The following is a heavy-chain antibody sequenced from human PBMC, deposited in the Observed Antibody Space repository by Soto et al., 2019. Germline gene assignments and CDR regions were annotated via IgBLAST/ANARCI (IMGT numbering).Heavy chain of an antibody. CDR3: ARFQVVTPLDY. V-gene: IGHV1-18*01. CDR1: GYTFTSYG. J-gene: IGHJ4*02. D-gene: IGHD2-21*02. CDR2: VSAYTGKT. Sequence: QVQLVQSGAEVKNPGASVKVYCKASGYTFTSYGISWVRQAPGQGLEWMGWVSAYTGKTNYAQHFQGRGTMTTDTSTTTAYMERRSLRSDDTAVYYCARFQVVTPLDYWGQGTLVTVSS.